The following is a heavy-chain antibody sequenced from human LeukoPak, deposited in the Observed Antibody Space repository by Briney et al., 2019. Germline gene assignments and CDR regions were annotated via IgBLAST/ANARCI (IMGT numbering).Heavy chain of an antibody. CDR1: GYSFTSYW. CDR2: IYPGDSDT. V-gene: IGHV5-51*01. J-gene: IGHJ4*02. Sequence: GESLKISCKGSGYSFTSYWIGWVRQMPGKGLEWTGIIYPGDSDTRYSPSFQGQVTISADKSISTAYLQWSSLKASDTAMYYCARHRSSSWYFSEEGSDYWGQGTLVTVSS. CDR3: ARHRSSSWYFSEEGSDY. D-gene: IGHD6-13*01.